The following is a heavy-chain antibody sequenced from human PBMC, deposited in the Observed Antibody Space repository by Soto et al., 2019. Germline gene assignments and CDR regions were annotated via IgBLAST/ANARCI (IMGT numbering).Heavy chain of an antibody. CDR1: GFSFSDYY. CDR2: ISNSGSTI. Sequence: QVQLVESGGGLVQPGGSLRLSCAASGFSFSDYYMSWIRQAPGKGLEWVSYISNSGSTIYYADSVKGRFTIFRDSARKSLYLQMNSLRADDTAVYYCARGNGQGGYSHYYGMDVWGQGTTVTVSS. V-gene: IGHV3-11*01. CDR3: ARGNGQGGYSHYYGMDV. D-gene: IGHD2-15*01. J-gene: IGHJ6*02.